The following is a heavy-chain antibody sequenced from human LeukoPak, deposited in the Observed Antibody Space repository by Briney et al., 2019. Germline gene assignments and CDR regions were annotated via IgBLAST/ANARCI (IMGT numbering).Heavy chain of an antibody. CDR1: GYTFTSYD. V-gene: IGHV1-8*03. CDR3: ASPSVDHGGFDY. J-gene: IGHJ4*02. D-gene: IGHD1-14*01. CDR2: MNPNSGNT. Sequence: GASVKVSCKASGYTFTSYDINWVRQATGQGLEWMGWMNPNSGNTGYAQKFQGRVTITRNTSISTAYMELSSLRSEDTAVYYCASPSVDHGGFDYWGQGTLVTVSS.